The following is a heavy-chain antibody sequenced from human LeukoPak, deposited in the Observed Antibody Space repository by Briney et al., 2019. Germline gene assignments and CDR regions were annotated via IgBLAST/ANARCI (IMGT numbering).Heavy chain of an antibody. CDR1: GGSISSGGYC. J-gene: IGHJ4*02. D-gene: IGHD4-11*01. V-gene: IGHV4-30-2*01. CDR2: IYHSGST. Sequence: SETLSLTCTVSGGSISSGGYCWSWIRQPPGKGLEWIGYIYHSGSTYYNPSLKSRVTISVDRSKNQFSLKLSSVTAADTAVYYCARGAVTDRRIDYWGQGTLVTVSS. CDR3: ARGAVTDRRIDY.